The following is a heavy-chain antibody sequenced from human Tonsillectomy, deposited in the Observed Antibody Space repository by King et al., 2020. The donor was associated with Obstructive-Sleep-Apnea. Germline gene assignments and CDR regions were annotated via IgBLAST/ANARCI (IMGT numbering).Heavy chain of an antibody. Sequence: VQLVESGGGVVQPGRSLRLSCAASGFTFSSYAMHWVRQAPGKGLEWVAVISYDGSNKYYADSVKGRFTISRDNAKNTLYLQMNSLRAEDTAVYYCARAPLRGYFDYWGQGTLVTVSS. CDR3: ARAPLRGYFDY. CDR2: ISYDGSNK. CDR1: GFTFSSYA. J-gene: IGHJ4*02. V-gene: IGHV3-30*04.